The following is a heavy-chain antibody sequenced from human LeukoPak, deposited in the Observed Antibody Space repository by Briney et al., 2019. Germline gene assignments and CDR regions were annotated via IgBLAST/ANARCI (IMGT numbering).Heavy chain of an antibody. CDR3: ARGRGSGHKENWFDP. D-gene: IGHD6-19*01. V-gene: IGHV1-8*01. CDR2: MNPNSGNT. J-gene: IGHJ5*02. Sequence: VASVKVSCKASGYTFTTYDINWVRQATGQGLEWMGWMNPNSGNTGYTQKFQGRVTMTRNTSISTAYTELSSLRSEDTAVYYCARGRGSGHKENWFDPWGQGTLVTVSS. CDR1: GYTFTTYD.